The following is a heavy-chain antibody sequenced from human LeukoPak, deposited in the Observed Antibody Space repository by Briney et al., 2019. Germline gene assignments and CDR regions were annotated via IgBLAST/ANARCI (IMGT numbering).Heavy chain of an antibody. V-gene: IGHV3-21*04. Sequence: GGSLRLSCAASGFTFSSYSMNWVRQAPGKGLEWVSSISSSSSYIYYADSVKGRFTISRDNAKNSLYLQMNSLRAEDTAVYYCARDSGYSNSWSNFDYWGQGTLVTVSS. CDR2: ISSSSSYI. CDR3: ARDSGYSNSWSNFDY. J-gene: IGHJ4*02. CDR1: GFTFSSYS. D-gene: IGHD6-13*01.